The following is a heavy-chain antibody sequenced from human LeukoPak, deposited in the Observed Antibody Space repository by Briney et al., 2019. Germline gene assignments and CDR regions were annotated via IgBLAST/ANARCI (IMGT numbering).Heavy chain of an antibody. D-gene: IGHD6-13*01. CDR2: INWDGGST. CDR1: GFTFDDNG. CDR3: ARDKEGIAAESVYYYYYYDMDV. V-gene: IGHV3-20*04. Sequence: GGSLRLSCAASGFTFDDNGMSWVRQAPGKGLEWVSGINWDGGSTGYAGSVEGRFTSSNSNAKNSLYLQMNSLRAEDTALYYCARDKEGIAAESVYYYYYYDMDVWGKGTTVTVSS. J-gene: IGHJ6*03.